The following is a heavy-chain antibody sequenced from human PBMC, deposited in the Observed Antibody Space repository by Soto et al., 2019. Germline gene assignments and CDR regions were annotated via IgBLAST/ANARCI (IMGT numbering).Heavy chain of an antibody. CDR1: GFTFSSYA. CDR3: AAFEYSSFP. J-gene: IGHJ5*02. D-gene: IGHD6-6*01. V-gene: IGHV3-30-3*01. CDR2: ISYDGSNK. Sequence: QVQLVESGGGVVQPGRSLRLSCAASGFTFSSYAMHWVRQAPGKGLEWVAVISYDGSNKYYADYVKGRFTISRDNSKNTLYLQMNSLRAEDTAVYYCAAFEYSSFPWGQGTLVTVSS.